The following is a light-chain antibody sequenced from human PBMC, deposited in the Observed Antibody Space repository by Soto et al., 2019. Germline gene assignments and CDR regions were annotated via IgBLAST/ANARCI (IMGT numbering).Light chain of an antibody. J-gene: IGKJ5*01. V-gene: IGKV1-9*01. CDR2: AAS. CDR1: QDINTY. Sequence: DIQLTQSPSFLSASVGDRVTITCRASQDINTYLAWYQQKPGKAPKLLIFAASTLQNGVPSRFSGRGSGTEFTVTITSLQPEDFATYYCQQRKSYPITFGQGKRLDIK. CDR3: QQRKSYPIT.